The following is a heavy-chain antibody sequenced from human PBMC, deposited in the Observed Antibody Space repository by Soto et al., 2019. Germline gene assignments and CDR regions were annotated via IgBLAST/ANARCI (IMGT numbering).Heavy chain of an antibody. D-gene: IGHD3-22*01. Sequence: QVQLVQSGAEVKKPGASVKVSCKASGYTFTSYGISWVRQAPGQGLEWMGWINAYNGNTNYAQKLQGRVTMTTDTSTSTAYMELRSLRSDDTAVYYCATRARTYYYDSSGPKIGMDVWGQGTTVTVSS. CDR1: GYTFTSYG. V-gene: IGHV1-18*01. CDR3: ATRARTYYYDSSGPKIGMDV. J-gene: IGHJ6*02. CDR2: INAYNGNT.